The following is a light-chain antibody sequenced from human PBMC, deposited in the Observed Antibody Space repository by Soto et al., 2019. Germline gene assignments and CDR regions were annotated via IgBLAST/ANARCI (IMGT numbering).Light chain of an antibody. V-gene: IGKV1-17*01. CDR3: LQHNSYPLT. J-gene: IGKJ1*01. Sequence: DIQMTQSPSSLSASVGDRVTITCRASQGIRDALGWYQQKPGKAPKRLIYAASSLQSGVPSRFSGSGSGTEFTLTISSLQPEEFATYYCLQHNSYPLTFGQGTKVEIK. CDR1: QGIRDA. CDR2: AAS.